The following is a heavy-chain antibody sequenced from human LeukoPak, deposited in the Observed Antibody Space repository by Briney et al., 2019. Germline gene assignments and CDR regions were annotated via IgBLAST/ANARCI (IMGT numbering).Heavy chain of an antibody. J-gene: IGHJ4*02. Sequence: SETLSLTCAVYGGSFSGYYWSWIRQPPGKGLECIGEINHYGSTNYNPSLKSRVTISVDTSKNQFSLKLSSVTAADTAVYYCARYSSTTHTDDYWGQGTLVTVSS. CDR2: INHYGST. CDR1: GGSFSGYY. D-gene: IGHD2-2*01. CDR3: ARYSSTTHTDDY. V-gene: IGHV4-34*01.